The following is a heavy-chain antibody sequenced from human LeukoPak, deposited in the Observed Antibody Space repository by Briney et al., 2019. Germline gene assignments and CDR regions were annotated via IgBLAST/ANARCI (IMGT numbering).Heavy chain of an antibody. CDR3: ARDRSGYDSSGYSD. V-gene: IGHV4-59*06. D-gene: IGHD3-22*01. J-gene: IGHJ4*02. CDR2: IYYSGST. Sequence: SETLSLTCTVSGGSISSYYWSWIRQHPGKGLEWIGYIYYSGSTYYNPSLKSRVTISVDTSKNQFSLKLSSVTAADTAVYYCARDRSGYDSSGYSDWGQGTLVTVSS. CDR1: GGSISSYY.